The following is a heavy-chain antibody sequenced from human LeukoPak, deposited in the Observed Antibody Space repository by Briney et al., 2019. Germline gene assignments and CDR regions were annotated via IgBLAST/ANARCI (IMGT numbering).Heavy chain of an antibody. CDR1: GGSISSGGYY. V-gene: IGHV4-31*03. Sequence: PSETLSLTCTVSGGSISSGGYYWSWIRQHPGKGLEWIGYIYYSGSTYYNPSLKSRVTISVDTSKNQFSLKLSSVTAADTAVYYCARAKEGSYDFWSGYPRPFDYWGQGTLVTVSS. CDR3: ARAKEGSYDFWSGYPRPFDY. D-gene: IGHD3-3*01. CDR2: IYYSGST. J-gene: IGHJ4*02.